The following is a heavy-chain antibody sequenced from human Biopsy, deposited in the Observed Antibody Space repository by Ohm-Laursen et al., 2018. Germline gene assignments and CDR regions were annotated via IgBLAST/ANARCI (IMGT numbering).Heavy chain of an antibody. V-gene: IGHV4-4*07. D-gene: IGHD5-24*01. J-gene: IGHJ2*01. Sequence: SETLSLTCTVSGGSIISYYWNWIRQPAGKGLEWIGRIYSSGGTKYNPSLKSRVTMSVNTSKKQFSLRLSSVTAADTAVYYCASAGYNPDWNLDLWGRGTRVTVSS. CDR2: IYSSGGT. CDR1: GGSIISYY. CDR3: ASAGYNPDWNLDL.